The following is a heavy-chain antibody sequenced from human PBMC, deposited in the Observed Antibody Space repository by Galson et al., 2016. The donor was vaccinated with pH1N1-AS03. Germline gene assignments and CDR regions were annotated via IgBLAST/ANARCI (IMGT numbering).Heavy chain of an antibody. CDR2: IYPDDSDT. CDR3: AKRYGYYFDY. CDR1: GYIFTSFW. D-gene: IGHD2-15*01. J-gene: IGHJ4*02. Sequence: SGAEVKKPGDSLTISCQASGYIFTSFWIGWVRQMPGKGLERMGIIYPDDSDTRYSPSFQGQVTISADKPITTAYLQWTSLKASDTAIYYCAKRYGYYFDYWGPGTPVTVSS. V-gene: IGHV5-51*01.